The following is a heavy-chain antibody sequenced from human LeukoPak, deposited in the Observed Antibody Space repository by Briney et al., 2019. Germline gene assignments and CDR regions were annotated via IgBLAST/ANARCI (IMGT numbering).Heavy chain of an antibody. D-gene: IGHD6-19*01. V-gene: IGHV4-59*01. CDR3: ASRSIAVAPYYFDY. Sequence: SETLSLTCTVFGGSISSYYWSWIRQPPGKGLEWIGYIYYSGSTNYNPSLKSRVTISVDTSKNQFSLKLSSVTAADTAVYYCASRSIAVAPYYFDYWGQGTLVTVSS. J-gene: IGHJ4*02. CDR2: IYYSGST. CDR1: GGSISSYY.